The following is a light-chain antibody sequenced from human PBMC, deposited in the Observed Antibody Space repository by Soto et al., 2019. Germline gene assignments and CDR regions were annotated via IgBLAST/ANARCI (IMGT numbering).Light chain of an antibody. V-gene: IGKV1-12*01. J-gene: IGKJ1*01. CDR1: QVIGRR. CDR2: AAS. Sequence: DIQMTQSPSSVSASIGDRVTITCRASQVIGRRLAWFQQKPGKAPKYLIQAASSLQGGVPSTFSGSGSGTDFPLTINTLHPEDFATYYCLQVYSFPRTFGQGTKVDIK. CDR3: LQVYSFPRT.